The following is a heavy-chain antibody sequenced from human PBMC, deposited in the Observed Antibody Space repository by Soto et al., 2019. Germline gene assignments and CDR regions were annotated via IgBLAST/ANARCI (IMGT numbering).Heavy chain of an antibody. CDR3: TTGFGSGRNLGCY. CDR2: IKSKTDGGTT. Sequence: EVQLVESGGGLVKPGGSLRLSCAASGFTFSNAWMNWVRQAPGKGLEWVGRIKSKTDGGTTDYAAPVKGRFTISRDDSKNTLYLQMNSLKTEDTAVYSCTTGFGSGRNLGCYWGEGTLVTVSS. D-gene: IGHD3-10*01. V-gene: IGHV3-15*07. J-gene: IGHJ4*02. CDR1: GFTFSNAW.